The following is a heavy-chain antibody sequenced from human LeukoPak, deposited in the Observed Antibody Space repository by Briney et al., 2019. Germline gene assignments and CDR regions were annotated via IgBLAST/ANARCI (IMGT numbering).Heavy chain of an antibody. D-gene: IGHD3-22*01. J-gene: IGHJ4*02. CDR1: GFTFDDYG. CDR2: INWNGGST. CDR3: ARERTYYYDSNPDYFDY. Sequence: GGSLRLSCAASGFTFDDYGMSWVNQPPGKGLEWVSGINWNGGSTGYADSVKGRFTISRDNAKNSLYLQMNSLRAGDTALYYCARERTYYYDSNPDYFDYWGQGTLVTVSS. V-gene: IGHV3-20*04.